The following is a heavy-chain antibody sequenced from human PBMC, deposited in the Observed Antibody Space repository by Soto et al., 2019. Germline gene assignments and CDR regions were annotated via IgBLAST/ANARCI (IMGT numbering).Heavy chain of an antibody. Sequence: PGGSLRLSCAASGFTFDDYAMHWVRQAPGKGPEWVSGITWDSGSIDYADSVKGRFTISRDNAKNSLYLQMNSLGPEDTAFYYCAKGIRNYYYFGMDVWGQGTTVTVSS. CDR2: ITWDSGSI. CDR3: AKGIRNYYYFGMDV. D-gene: IGHD3-3*01. V-gene: IGHV3-9*01. J-gene: IGHJ6*02. CDR1: GFTFDDYA.